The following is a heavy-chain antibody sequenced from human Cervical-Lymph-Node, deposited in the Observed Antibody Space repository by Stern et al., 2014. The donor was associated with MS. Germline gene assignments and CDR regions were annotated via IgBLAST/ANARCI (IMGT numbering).Heavy chain of an antibody. D-gene: IGHD3/OR15-3a*01. CDR2: ISFDGSNK. Sequence: VQLEESGGGVVHPGRSLRLSCVGSGFTFSNHGMHWVRQAPGKGLQWVAVISFDGSNKFYADSVKGRFILSRDNSKNTLYLQMNSLRSEDTAVYYCAKNVDYAFDLWGQGTMVTVSP. CDR3: AKNVDYAFDL. J-gene: IGHJ3*01. CDR1: GFTFSNHG. V-gene: IGHV3-30*18.